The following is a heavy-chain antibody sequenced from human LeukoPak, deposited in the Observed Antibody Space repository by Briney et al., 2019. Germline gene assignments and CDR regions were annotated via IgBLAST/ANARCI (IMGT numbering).Heavy chain of an antibody. J-gene: IGHJ4*02. CDR2: IYHSGST. CDR3: ARQIVSGSFEYNY. D-gene: IGHD1-26*01. V-gene: IGHV4-38-2*02. CDR1: GYSISSGYY. Sequence: TSETLSLTCTVSGYSISSGYYWGWIRQPPGKGLEWIGYIYHSGSTYYNPSLKSRVTISVDRSKNQFSLKLSSVTAADTAVYYCARQIVSGSFEYNYWGQGTLVTVSS.